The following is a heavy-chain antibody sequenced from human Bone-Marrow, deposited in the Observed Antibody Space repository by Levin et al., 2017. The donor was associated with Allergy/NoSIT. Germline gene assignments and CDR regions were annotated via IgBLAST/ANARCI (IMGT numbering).Heavy chain of an antibody. J-gene: IGHJ4*02. CDR2: IYYSGST. CDR1: GGSISSSSYY. Sequence: SETLSLTCTVSGGSISSSSYYWGWIRQPPGKGLEWIGSIYYSGSTYYNPSLKSRVTISVDTSKNQFSLKLSSVTAADTAVYYCARLGAATSGYWGQGTLVTVSS. D-gene: IGHD5-24*01. CDR3: ARLGAATSGY. V-gene: IGHV4-39*01.